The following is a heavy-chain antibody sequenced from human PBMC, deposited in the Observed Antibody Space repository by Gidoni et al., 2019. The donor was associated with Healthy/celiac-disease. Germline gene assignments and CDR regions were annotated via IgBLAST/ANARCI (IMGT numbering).Heavy chain of an antibody. CDR1: GFSFRGSA. CDR2: IRSKANSYAT. CDR3: TLTGIAAAGDGY. V-gene: IGHV3-73*01. J-gene: IGHJ4*02. D-gene: IGHD6-13*01. Sequence: EVQLVESGGCLFQPGGSRKPPRSVSGFSFRGSAIPWGRQASGKGLEGVGRIRSKANSYATAYAASVKGRFTISRDDSKNTAYLQMNSLKTEDTAVYYCTLTGIAAAGDGYWGQGTLVTVSS.